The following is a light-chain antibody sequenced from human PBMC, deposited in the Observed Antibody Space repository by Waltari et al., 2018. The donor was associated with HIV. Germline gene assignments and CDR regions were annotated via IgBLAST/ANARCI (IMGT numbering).Light chain of an antibody. CDR3: FTAADNIGG. Sequence: SSELTQPSSVSVSPGQTATFTCSSDICTRQYARWFQHKSGQSPLLLIYKDTERAHGITERFSGSSSGTTVTLTIRDAQGDDEADDYCFTAADNIGGFGGGTKLAVL. CDR2: KDT. V-gene: IGLV3-27*01. CDR1: ICTRQY. J-gene: IGLJ2*01.